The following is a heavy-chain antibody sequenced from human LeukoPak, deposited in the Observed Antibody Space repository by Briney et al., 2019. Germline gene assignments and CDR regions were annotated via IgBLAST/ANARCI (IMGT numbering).Heavy chain of an antibody. V-gene: IGHV4-59*08. CDR3: ARHERIAVAGEESDY. Sequence: SETLSLTCTVSGGSIRSYYWSWIRQPPRKGLEWIGYIYYSGSTNYNPSLKSRVTISVDTSKNQFSLKLSSVTAADTAVYYCARHERIAVAGEESDYWGQGTLVTVSS. D-gene: IGHD6-19*01. CDR2: IYYSGST. J-gene: IGHJ4*02. CDR1: GGSIRSYY.